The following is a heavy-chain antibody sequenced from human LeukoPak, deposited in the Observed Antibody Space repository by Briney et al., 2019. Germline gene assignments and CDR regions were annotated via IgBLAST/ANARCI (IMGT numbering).Heavy chain of an antibody. CDR2: IYYSGST. CDR3: AREALYSGSSGGDNGWFDP. D-gene: IGHD6-6*01. CDR1: GGSISSYY. V-gene: IGHV4-59*01. J-gene: IGHJ5*02. Sequence: SETLSLTCTVSGGSISSYYWSWIRQPPGKGLEWIGYIYYSGSTNYNPSLKSRVTISVDTSKNQFSLKLSSVTAADTAVYYCAREALYSGSSGGDNGWFDPWGQGTLVTVSS.